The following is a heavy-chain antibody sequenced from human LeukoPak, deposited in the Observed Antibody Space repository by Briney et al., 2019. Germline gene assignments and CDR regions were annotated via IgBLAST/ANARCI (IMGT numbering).Heavy chain of an antibody. D-gene: IGHD6-13*01. CDR3: ARDPVSSSWYSYYYYGMDV. J-gene: IGHJ6*02. Sequence: ASVKVSCKTSGYTFTTYGISWVRQAPGQGLEWMGWISAYNGNTKYAQKVQGRVTMTTDTSTSTAYMELRSPRSDDTAVYYCARDPVSSSWYSYYYYGMDVWGQGTTVTVSS. CDR2: ISAYNGNT. V-gene: IGHV1-18*01. CDR1: GYTFTTYG.